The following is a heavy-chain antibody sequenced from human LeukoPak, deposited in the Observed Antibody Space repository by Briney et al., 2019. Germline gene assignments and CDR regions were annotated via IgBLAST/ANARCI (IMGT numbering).Heavy chain of an antibody. CDR1: GFRFSSYA. D-gene: IGHD3-3*01. CDR3: AKDYPKSRAIFGVVHYGIVEDEVGDY. Sequence: PGGSLRLSCAASGFRFSSYAMSWVRQAPGKGLEWVSAISGSGGSTYYADSVKGRFTISRDNSKNTLYLQMNSLRAEDTAVYYCAKDYPKSRAIFGVVHYGIVEDEVGDYWGQGTLVTVSS. J-gene: IGHJ4*02. V-gene: IGHV3-23*01. CDR2: ISGSGGST.